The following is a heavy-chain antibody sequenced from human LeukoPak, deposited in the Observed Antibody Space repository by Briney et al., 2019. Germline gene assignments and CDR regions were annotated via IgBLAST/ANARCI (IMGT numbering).Heavy chain of an antibody. CDR2: ISYDGSNK. V-gene: IGHV3-30*03. CDR3: CSRGYGMGIDY. J-gene: IGHJ4*02. CDR1: GFTFSSYG. D-gene: IGHD4-17*01. Sequence: GGSLRLSCAASGFTFSSYGMHWVRQAPGKGLEWVAVISYDGSNKYYADSVKGRFTISRDNSKNTLYLQMNSLRAEDTAVYYCCSRGYGMGIDYWGQGTLVTVSS.